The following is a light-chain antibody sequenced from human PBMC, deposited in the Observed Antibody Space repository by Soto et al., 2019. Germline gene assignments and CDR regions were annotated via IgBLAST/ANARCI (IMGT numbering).Light chain of an antibody. CDR1: SSDVGTYNL. J-gene: IGLJ2*01. CDR2: ENS. CDR3: CSYAGSSTFVV. Sequence: QPVLTQPASVSGSPGQSITISCTGTSSDVGTYNLVSWYQRHPGKAPKLMIYENSKRPSGVSNRFSGSKSGNTASLTISGLQAEDEADYYCCSYAGSSTFVVFGGGTKLTVL. V-gene: IGLV2-23*02.